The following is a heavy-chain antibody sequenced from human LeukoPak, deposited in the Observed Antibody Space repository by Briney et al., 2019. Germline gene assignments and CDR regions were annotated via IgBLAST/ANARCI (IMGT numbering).Heavy chain of an antibody. V-gene: IGHV4-59*11. CDR3: ARGGSGYYYDLDY. CDR2: IYYSGST. CDR1: GGSISSHY. Sequence: SETLSLTCTVSGGSISSHYWSWIRQPPGKGLEWIGYIYYSGSTNYNPSLKSRVTISVDTSKNQFSLKLSSVTAADTAVYYCARGGSGYYYDLDYWGQGTLDTVSS. J-gene: IGHJ4*02. D-gene: IGHD3-22*01.